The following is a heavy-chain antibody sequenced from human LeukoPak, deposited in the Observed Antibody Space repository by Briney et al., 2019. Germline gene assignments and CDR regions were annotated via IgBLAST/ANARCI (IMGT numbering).Heavy chain of an antibody. Sequence: GGSLRLSCAASGFTFSSYSMNWVRQAPGKGLEWVSSISISSSYIYYADSVKGRFTISRDNAKNSLYLQMNSLRAEDTAVYYCAREPTYYGSGVTGYYMDVWGKGTTVTVSS. D-gene: IGHD3-10*01. CDR2: ISISSSYI. CDR1: GFTFSSYS. J-gene: IGHJ6*03. CDR3: AREPTYYGSGVTGYYMDV. V-gene: IGHV3-21*01.